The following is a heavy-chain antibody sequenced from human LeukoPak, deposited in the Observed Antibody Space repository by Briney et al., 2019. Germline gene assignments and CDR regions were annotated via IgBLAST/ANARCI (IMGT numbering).Heavy chain of an antibody. CDR3: ARERSTNTYYYDSSGYDY. Sequence: ASVKVSCKASGYTFTGSYMHWVRQAPGQGLEWMGWINPNSGGTNYAQKFQGRVTMTRDTFISTAYMELSRLRSDDTAVYYCARERSTNTYYYDSSGYDYWGQGTLVTVSS. CDR1: GYTFTGSY. J-gene: IGHJ4*02. V-gene: IGHV1-2*02. CDR2: INPNSGGT. D-gene: IGHD3-22*01.